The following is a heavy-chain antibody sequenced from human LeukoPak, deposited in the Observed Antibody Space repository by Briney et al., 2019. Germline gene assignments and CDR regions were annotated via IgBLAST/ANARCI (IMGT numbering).Heavy chain of an antibody. Sequence: GGSLRLSCAASGFTFSSYNMNWVRQAPGKGLEWVSAISGTGGSTYYADSVKGRFTIPRDNSKNTLYLQMNSLRAEDTAIYYCAKNGDRGAYCSGGSCYPYYYYYMDVWGKGTTVTISS. CDR1: GFTFSSYN. D-gene: IGHD2-15*01. CDR2: ISGTGGST. V-gene: IGHV3-23*01. CDR3: AKNGDRGAYCSGGSCYPYYYYYMDV. J-gene: IGHJ6*03.